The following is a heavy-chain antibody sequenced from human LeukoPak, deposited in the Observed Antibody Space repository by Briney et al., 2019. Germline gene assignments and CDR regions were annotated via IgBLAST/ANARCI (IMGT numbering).Heavy chain of an antibody. Sequence: PGRSLRLSCAASGFTFSSYGMHWVRQAPGKGLEWVAVISYDGSNKYYADSVKGRFTISRDNSKNTLYLQMNSLRAEDTAVYYCAKESGRAAAGNSGYSSGWPFDYWGQGTLVTVSS. J-gene: IGHJ4*02. CDR3: AKESGRAAAGNSGYSSGWPFDY. CDR1: GFTFSSYG. CDR2: ISYDGSNK. D-gene: IGHD6-19*01. V-gene: IGHV3-30*18.